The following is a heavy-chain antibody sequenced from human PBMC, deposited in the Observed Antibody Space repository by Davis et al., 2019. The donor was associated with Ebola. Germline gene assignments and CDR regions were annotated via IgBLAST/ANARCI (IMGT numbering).Heavy chain of an antibody. CDR1: GGSFSGYY. V-gene: IGHV4-34*01. Sequence: GSLRLSCAVYGGSFSGYYWSWIRQPPGKGLEWIGEINHSGSTNYNPSLKSRVTISVDTSKNQFSLKLSSVTAADTAVYYCARHVYSGSSETDYWGQGTLVTVSS. CDR2: INHSGST. J-gene: IGHJ4*02. CDR3: ARHVYSGSSETDY. D-gene: IGHD1-26*01.